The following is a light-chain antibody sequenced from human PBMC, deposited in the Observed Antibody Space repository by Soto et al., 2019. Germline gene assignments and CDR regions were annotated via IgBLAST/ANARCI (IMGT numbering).Light chain of an antibody. Sequence: DIQMTQSPSSVSASVGARVTITCRAGQDISIWLAWYQHKPGKAPSLLIYAASSLQSGVPSRFRGSGSGTDFALTIAGLESEDFATYYCQQANSFPLTFGGGTKVEIK. CDR3: QQANSFPLT. CDR2: AAS. CDR1: QDISIW. J-gene: IGKJ4*01. V-gene: IGKV1D-12*01.